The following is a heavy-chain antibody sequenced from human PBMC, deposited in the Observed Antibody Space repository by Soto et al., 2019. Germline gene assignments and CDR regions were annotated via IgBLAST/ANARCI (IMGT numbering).Heavy chain of an antibody. D-gene: IGHD6-19*01. CDR2: IVVASGRT. V-gene: IGHV1-58*02. CDR1: GFDFGSFG. J-gene: IGHJ6*02. Sequence: SVKVSCKASGFDFGSFGIQFLRQTRGRGLEWIGWIVVASGRTNYARQFQGRVAFSRDMSSTTAYMDLYDLKSDDTAVYFCSANHPPSAIGWPVWGQGTTVTVSS. CDR3: SANHPPSAIGWPV.